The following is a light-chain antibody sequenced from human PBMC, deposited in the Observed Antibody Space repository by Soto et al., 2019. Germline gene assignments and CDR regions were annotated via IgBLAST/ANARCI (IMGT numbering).Light chain of an antibody. Sequence: SYELTQPPSVSVSPGQTARITCSGDALPKQYAYWYQQKPGQAPVLVISKDSERPSGIPERFSGSSSGTTGTLAISGVQAEDEGDYYCQSADSSGISLIFGGGTKLTVL. J-gene: IGLJ2*01. CDR2: KDS. CDR3: QSADSSGISLI. CDR1: ALPKQY. V-gene: IGLV3-25*03.